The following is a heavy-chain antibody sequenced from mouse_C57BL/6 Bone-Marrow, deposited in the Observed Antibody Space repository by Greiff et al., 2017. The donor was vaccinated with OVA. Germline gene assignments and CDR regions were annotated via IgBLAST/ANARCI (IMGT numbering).Heavy chain of an antibody. D-gene: IGHD2-3*01. Sequence: QVQLQQPGAELVRPGSSVKLSCKASGYTFTSYWMHWVKQRPIQGLEWIGNIDPSDSETHYNQKFKDKATLTVDKSSSTAYMQLSSLTSEDSAVYYWARGGWLLWGYYYAMDYWGQGTSVTVSS. J-gene: IGHJ4*01. CDR1: GYTFTSYW. CDR3: ARGGWLLWGYYYAMDY. CDR2: IDPSDSET. V-gene: IGHV1-52*01.